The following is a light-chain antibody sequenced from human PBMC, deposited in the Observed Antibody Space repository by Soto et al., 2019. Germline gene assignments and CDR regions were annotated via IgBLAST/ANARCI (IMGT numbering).Light chain of an antibody. CDR2: AVS. J-gene: IGKJ2*01. V-gene: IGKV3-15*01. CDR3: QHCDYWPQDT. CDR1: RNIGGK. Sequence: EIVMTQSPATLSVPPGERATLFCRASRNIGGKLAWFQQKPGQAPTLLMYAVSTRAAGVPPRFSGRGSGTEYTPTIGSLQSEDFAVYYCQHCDYWPQDTFGQGTQLEIK.